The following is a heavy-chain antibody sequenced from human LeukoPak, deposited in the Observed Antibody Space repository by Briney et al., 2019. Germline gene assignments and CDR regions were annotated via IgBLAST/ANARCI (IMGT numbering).Heavy chain of an antibody. J-gene: IGHJ4*02. V-gene: IGHV6-1*01. CDR2: TYYRSKRYN. CDR1: GDSVSSKNGA. D-gene: IGHD6-19*01. Sequence: SQTVSLTCVVSGDSVSSKNGAWNWIRQSPSRGLAGLGRTYYRSKRYNDYAESMEGRMTISQDTSKNQYSLHLNSVTPDDTAVYYCARDFGTTGWHTFDYWGQGTLVTVSS. CDR3: ARDFGTTGWHTFDY.